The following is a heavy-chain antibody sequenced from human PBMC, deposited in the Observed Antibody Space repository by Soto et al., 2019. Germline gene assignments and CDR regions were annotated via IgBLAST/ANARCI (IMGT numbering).Heavy chain of an antibody. V-gene: IGHV4-34*01. CDR2: IDHSGGT. CDR3: ARGRLGLAAN. Sequence: QVQLQQWGAGLSKPSETLSLTCAVYGGSFSGYYWSWIRQPPGKGLEWIGEIDHSGGTNYNPSLKSRVTISVDTSKNQFSLKLSSVTAADTAVYYCARGRLGLAANWGQGTLVTVSS. D-gene: IGHD3-16*01. CDR1: GGSFSGYY. J-gene: IGHJ4*02.